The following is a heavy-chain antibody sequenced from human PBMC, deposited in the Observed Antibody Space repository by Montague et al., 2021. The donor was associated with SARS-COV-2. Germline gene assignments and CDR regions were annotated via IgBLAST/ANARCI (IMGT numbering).Heavy chain of an antibody. CDR3: ARGSGGMGNAFDI. CDR2: IYYSGST. CDR1: GGSISSYY. Sequence: SETLSLTCTVSGGSISSYYWSWIRQPPGKGLEWIGYIYYSGSTNXNPSLKSPVTISVDTSKNQFSLKLSSVTAADTAVYYCARGSGGMGNAFDIWGQGTMVTVSS. D-gene: IGHD6-19*01. J-gene: IGHJ3*02. V-gene: IGHV4-59*01.